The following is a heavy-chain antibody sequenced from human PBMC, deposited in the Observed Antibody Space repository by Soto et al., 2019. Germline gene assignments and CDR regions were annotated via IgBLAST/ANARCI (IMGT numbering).Heavy chain of an antibody. CDR1: GYSFTRYG. CDR2: ISGYNGKT. Sequence: QVQLVQSGAEVKKPGASVKVSCKASGYSFTRYGITWVRQAPGQGLEWMGWISGYNGKTKYVQKLQGRVTMTTDPSRSTAYMELSSLRSDDTAMYYCASATGYYTDDNWFDPWGQGTLVTVSS. CDR3: ASATGYYTDDNWFDP. J-gene: IGHJ5*02. V-gene: IGHV1-18*01. D-gene: IGHD3-9*01.